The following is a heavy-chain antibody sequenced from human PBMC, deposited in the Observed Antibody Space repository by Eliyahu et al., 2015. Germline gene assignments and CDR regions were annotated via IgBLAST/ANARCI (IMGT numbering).Heavy chain of an antibody. Sequence: QVQLQESGPGLVRPSETLSLTCGXSGYSMTSGHYWVWXRQPPGKGRXWIGSVXHHGDTPYTPSLKSRVTISVDXLKXQFSLKVTSATAADTAVYYCARVGYGGVYYYNGMDVWGQGTTVTVSS. CDR2: VXHHGDT. D-gene: IGHD4-23*01. CDR1: GYSMTSGHY. CDR3: ARVGYGGVYYYNGMDV. J-gene: IGHJ6*02. V-gene: IGHV4-38-2*01.